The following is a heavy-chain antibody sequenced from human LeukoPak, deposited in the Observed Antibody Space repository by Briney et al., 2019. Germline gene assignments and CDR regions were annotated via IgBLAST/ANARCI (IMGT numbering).Heavy chain of an antibody. CDR3: ARESPVAAVGRSWFDP. J-gene: IGHJ5*02. Sequence: GGSLRLSCAASGFTFSSYAMSWVRQAPGGGLEWVSTISGMCGSTYYADSVKGRFTISRDTSKTTLYLQMNSLRAEDTAVYYCARESPVAAVGRSWFDPWGQGTLVTVSS. CDR2: ISGMCGST. CDR1: GFTFSSYA. D-gene: IGHD6-13*01. V-gene: IGHV3-23*01.